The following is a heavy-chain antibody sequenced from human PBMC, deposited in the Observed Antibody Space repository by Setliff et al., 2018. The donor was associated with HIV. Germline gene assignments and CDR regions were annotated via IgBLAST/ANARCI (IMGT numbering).Heavy chain of an antibody. CDR3: ARGLGQQLGRFWYFDL. CDR1: GASISSDNFY. Sequence: SETLSLTCAVSGASISSDNFYWTWIRQPAGKGLEWVGRFKNIGGTTYHPSLKGRVTISVDTSKDQFSLKLSSVTAADTAVYYCARGLGQQLGRFWYFDLWGRGTLVTVSS. V-gene: IGHV4-61*02. J-gene: IGHJ2*01. CDR2: FKNIGGT. D-gene: IGHD6-13*01.